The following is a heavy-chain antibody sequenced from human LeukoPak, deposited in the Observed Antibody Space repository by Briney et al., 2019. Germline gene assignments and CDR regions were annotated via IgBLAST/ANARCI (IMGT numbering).Heavy chain of an antibody. CDR1: GGSFSGYF. CDR2: IYTSGST. V-gene: IGHV4-59*10. J-gene: IGHJ4*02. Sequence: PSETLSLTCAVYGGSFSGYFWSWIRQPAGRGLEWIGRIYTSGSTNYNPSLTSRVTMSVDTSKNRFSLKLSSVTAADTAIYFCARGSTRYDYWGQGTLVTVSS. D-gene: IGHD2-2*01. CDR3: ARGSTRYDY.